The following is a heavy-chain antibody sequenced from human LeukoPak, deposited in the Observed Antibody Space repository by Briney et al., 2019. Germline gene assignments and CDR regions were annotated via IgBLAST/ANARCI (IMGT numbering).Heavy chain of an antibody. CDR1: GYTFTKYY. J-gene: IGHJ4*02. CDR2: INPGGDNT. Sequence: ASVKVSCKASGYTFTKYYIHWVRQAPGQGLEWMGLINPGGDNTNYAQNFQGRVTMTRDTSTSTVSMELSSLRSEDTAVYYCARTQPFETGDGYFDSWGQGTLVTVSS. V-gene: IGHV1-46*01. CDR3: ARTQPFETGDGYFDS. D-gene: IGHD2-21*01.